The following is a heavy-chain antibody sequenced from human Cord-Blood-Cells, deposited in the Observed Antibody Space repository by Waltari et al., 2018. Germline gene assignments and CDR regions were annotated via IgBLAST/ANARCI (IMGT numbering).Heavy chain of an antibody. V-gene: IGHV1-2*06. D-gene: IGHD2-21*01. CDR1: GYTFTGYY. J-gene: IGHJ4*02. Sequence: QVQLVQSGAEVKKPGASVKVSCKASGYTFTGYYMHWVRQAPGQGLEWMGRINPNSGGTNYAQKFQGRVTMTRDTSISTAYMELSRLRSDDTAVYYGAMTYCGGDCYSVDYWGQGTLVTVSS. CDR3: AMTYCGGDCYSVDY. CDR2: INPNSGGT.